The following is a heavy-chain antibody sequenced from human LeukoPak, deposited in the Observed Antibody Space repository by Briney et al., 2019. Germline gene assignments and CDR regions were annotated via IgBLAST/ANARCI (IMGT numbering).Heavy chain of an antibody. Sequence: SETLSLTCTVSGGSISSRSYYWGWIRQPPGKGLEWIGSIYNSESTYYNPSLKSRVTISVDTSKNQLSLKVSSATAADTAVYYCASGEPRYSSRIVVGDNWGQGTLVTVSS. V-gene: IGHV4-39*07. D-gene: IGHD3-22*01. J-gene: IGHJ4*02. CDR3: ASGEPRYSSRIVVGDN. CDR2: IYNSEST. CDR1: GGSISSRSYY.